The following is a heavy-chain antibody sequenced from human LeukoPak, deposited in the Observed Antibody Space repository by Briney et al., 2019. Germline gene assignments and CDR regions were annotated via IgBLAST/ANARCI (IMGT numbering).Heavy chain of an antibody. CDR1: GYTFIRYA. V-gene: IGHV7-4-1*02. D-gene: IGHD4/OR15-4a*01. CDR2: INMYTANP. CDR3: ARHDNGDDFDY. Sequence: ASVKVSCKASGYTFIRYAINWLRQVPGQGLEWMGWINMYTANPAYAQGFTERFVFSLDTSVSTAYLEISNLKAEDTAVYYCARHDNGDDFDYWGQGILVTVSS. J-gene: IGHJ4*02.